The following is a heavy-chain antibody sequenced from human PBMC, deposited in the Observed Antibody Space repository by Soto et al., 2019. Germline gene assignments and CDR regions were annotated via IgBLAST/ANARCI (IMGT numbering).Heavy chain of an antibody. D-gene: IGHD6-13*01. J-gene: IGHJ5*02. V-gene: IGHV3-23*01. CDR3: AKGRRSSWYPTANWFDP. CDR2: ISGSGVST. CDR1: QFTFSTYA. Sequence: EVQLLESGGGLVQPGGSLRLSCGASQFTFSTYAMSWVRQAPGKGLDWVSAISGSGVSTYYADSVKGPFTISRDKSKNTLYLQMNSLRAEDTAVYYCAKGRRSSWYPTANWFDPWGQGTLVTVSS.